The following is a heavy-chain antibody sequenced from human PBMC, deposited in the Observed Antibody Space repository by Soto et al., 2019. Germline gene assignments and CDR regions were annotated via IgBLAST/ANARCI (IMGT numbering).Heavy chain of an antibody. Sequence: PSETLSLTCTVSGGSISSGGYYWSWIRQHPGTGLEWIGYISYSGSTNYNPSLKSRVTISVDTSKNQFSLKLSSVTAADTAVYYCARGRRGYSYGYLDYWGQGTLVTVSS. CDR2: ISYSGST. CDR1: GGSISSGGYY. J-gene: IGHJ4*02. V-gene: IGHV4-31*03. D-gene: IGHD5-18*01. CDR3: ARGRRGYSYGYLDY.